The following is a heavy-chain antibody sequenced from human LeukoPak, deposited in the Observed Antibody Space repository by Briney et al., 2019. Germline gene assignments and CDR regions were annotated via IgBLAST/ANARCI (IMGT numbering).Heavy chain of an antibody. V-gene: IGHV3-66*01. Sequence: PGGSLRLSCAASGFTVSSNYMSWVRQAPGKGLEWVSVLYSGGSTYYADSVKGRFTISRDNSKNTLYLQMNSLRAEYTAVYYCASSVGSSWFDYWGQGTLVTVSS. CDR3: ASSVGSSWFDY. CDR1: GFTVSSNY. J-gene: IGHJ4*02. CDR2: LYSGGST. D-gene: IGHD6-13*01.